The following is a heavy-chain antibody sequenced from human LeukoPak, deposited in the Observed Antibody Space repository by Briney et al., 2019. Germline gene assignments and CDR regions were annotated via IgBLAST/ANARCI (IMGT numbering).Heavy chain of an antibody. CDR1: GYXFTSYW. V-gene: IGHV5-51*01. CDR3: ARRGDGSGNIGY. D-gene: IGHD3-10*01. J-gene: IGHJ4*02. Sequence: GESLKISCNVSGYXFTSYWICWVRQMPGKGLEWMGIIYPDDSDTRYSPSFQGQVTISADKSITTAYLQWSSLKASDTAIYFCARRGDGSGNIGYWGQGTLVTVSS. CDR2: IYPDDSDT.